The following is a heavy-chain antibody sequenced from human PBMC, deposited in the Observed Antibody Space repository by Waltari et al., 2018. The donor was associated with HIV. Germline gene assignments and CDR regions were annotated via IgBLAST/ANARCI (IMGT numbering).Heavy chain of an antibody. CDR3: TTIPFPDY. CDR1: GFTFVTAW. Sequence: VQLVGSGGGLEKPGESLRLSCAASGFTFVTAWMSWVRQGPGKGLEWVGRIKSKTDGGTADYAAPVKGRFTISRDDSKNTLYLQMNSLKTEDTAVYYCTTIPFPDYWGQGTLVTVSS. J-gene: IGHJ4*02. CDR2: IKSKTDGGTA. V-gene: IGHV3-15*01. D-gene: IGHD2-21*01.